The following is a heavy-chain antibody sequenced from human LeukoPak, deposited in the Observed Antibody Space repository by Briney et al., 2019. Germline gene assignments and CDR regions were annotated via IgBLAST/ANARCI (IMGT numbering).Heavy chain of an antibody. V-gene: IGHV4-4*07. Sequence: SETLSLTCTVSGGSISSYYWSWIRQPAGKGLEWIGRIYTSGSTNHNPSLKSRVTMSVDTSKNQFSLKLSSVTAADTAVYYCARDVPHLPAAKYYYYGMDVWGQGTTVTVSS. CDR2: IYTSGST. CDR3: ARDVPHLPAAKYYYYGMDV. CDR1: GGSISSYY. J-gene: IGHJ6*02. D-gene: IGHD2-2*01.